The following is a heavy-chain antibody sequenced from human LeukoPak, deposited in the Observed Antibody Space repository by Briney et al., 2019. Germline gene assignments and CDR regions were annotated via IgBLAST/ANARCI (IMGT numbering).Heavy chain of an antibody. J-gene: IGHJ5*02. D-gene: IGHD3-10*01. Sequence: SQTLSLTCAISGDSVSSNSAAWNWIRQSPSRVLEWLGSTYYRSKWYNDYAVSVKSRITINPDTSKNQFSLQLNSVTPEDTAVYYCARGEYYGSGRFHNWFDPWGQGTLVTVSS. V-gene: IGHV6-1*01. CDR3: ARGEYYGSGRFHNWFDP. CDR1: GDSVSSNSAA. CDR2: TYYRSKWYN.